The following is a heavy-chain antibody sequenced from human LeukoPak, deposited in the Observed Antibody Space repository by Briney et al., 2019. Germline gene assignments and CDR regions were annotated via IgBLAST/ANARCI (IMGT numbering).Heavy chain of an antibody. J-gene: IGHJ6*03. CDR2: ISGSGDST. V-gene: IGHV3-23*01. CDR1: GFTFSSFG. D-gene: IGHD3-10*01. Sequence: GGTLRLSCGASGFTFSSFGMSWVRQAPGKGLEWVSTISGSGDSTYYADSVKGRFTISRDNSKNTLYLQMNSLRAEDTAVYYCAKGGAVSSKSITMVRGTRRYYYYMDVWGKGTTVTISS. CDR3: AKGGAVSSKSITMVRGTRRYYYYMDV.